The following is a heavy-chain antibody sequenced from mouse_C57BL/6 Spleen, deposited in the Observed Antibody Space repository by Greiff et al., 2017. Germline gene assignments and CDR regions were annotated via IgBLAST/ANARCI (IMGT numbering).Heavy chain of an antibody. CDR2: IDPETGGT. Sequence: QVQLKQSGAELVRPGASVTLSCKASGYTFTDYEMHWVKQTPVHGLEWIGAIDPETGGTAYNQKFKGKAILTADKSSSTAYMELRSLTSEDSAVYYCTRVGGNLFAYWGQGTLVTVSA. CDR3: TRVGGNLFAY. CDR1: GYTFTDYE. J-gene: IGHJ3*01. V-gene: IGHV1-15*01. D-gene: IGHD2-1*01.